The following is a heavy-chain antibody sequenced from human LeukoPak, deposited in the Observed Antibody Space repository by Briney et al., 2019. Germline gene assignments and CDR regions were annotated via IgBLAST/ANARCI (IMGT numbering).Heavy chain of an antibody. CDR2: IHPGDSET. CDR1: GYTFTTYW. Sequence: PGESLKISCKGFGYTFTTYWIGWVRQMPGKGLEWMGIIHPGDSETRYSPSFQGQVTISADKSISTAYLQWSSLKASDTAIYYCARQDRSGWYVDYWGQGTLVTVSA. J-gene: IGHJ4*02. V-gene: IGHV5-51*01. CDR3: ARQDRSGWYVDY. D-gene: IGHD6-19*01.